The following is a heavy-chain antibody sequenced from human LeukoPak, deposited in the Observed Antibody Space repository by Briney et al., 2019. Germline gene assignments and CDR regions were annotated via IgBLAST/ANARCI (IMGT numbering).Heavy chain of an antibody. D-gene: IGHD2-15*01. CDR3: ARAVADDAFDI. CDR2: ISSSSSYI. CDR1: GFTFSSYS. Sequence: GGSLRLSCAASGFTFSSYSMNWVRQAPGKGLEWVSSISSSSSYIYYADSVKGRFTISRDNAKNSLYLQMNSLRAEDTAVYYCARAVADDAFDIWGQGTMVTVSS. V-gene: IGHV3-21*01. J-gene: IGHJ3*02.